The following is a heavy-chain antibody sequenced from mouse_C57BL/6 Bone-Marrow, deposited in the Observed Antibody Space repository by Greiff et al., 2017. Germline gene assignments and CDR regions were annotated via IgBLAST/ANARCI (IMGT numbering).Heavy chain of an antibody. J-gene: IGHJ1*03. CDR1: GYTFTDYY. Sequence: EVQLQQSGPELVKPGASVKISCKASGYTFTDYYMNWVKQSHGKSLEWIGDINPNNGGTSYNQKFKGKATLTVDKSSSTAYMELRSLTSADSAVYYCARRYYGSSYWYFDVWGTGTTVTVSS. CDR2: INPNNGGT. V-gene: IGHV1-26*01. D-gene: IGHD1-1*01. CDR3: ARRYYGSSYWYFDV.